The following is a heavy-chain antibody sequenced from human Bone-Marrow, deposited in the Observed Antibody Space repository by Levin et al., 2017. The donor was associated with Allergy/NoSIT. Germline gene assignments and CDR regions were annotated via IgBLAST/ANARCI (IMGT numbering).Heavy chain of an antibody. CDR2: ISSDAINK. V-gene: IGHV3-30*18. CDR3: AKVGSGSYYYYYYGMDV. Sequence: PGGSLRLSCTASGFIFSDYGMHWVRQAPGKGLEWVAVISSDAINKYYADSVKGRFTISRDNSKNTLSLQMNSLRAEDTAVYYCAKVGSGSYYYYYYGMDVWGQGTTVTVSS. J-gene: IGHJ6*02. CDR1: GFIFSDYG. D-gene: IGHD3-3*01.